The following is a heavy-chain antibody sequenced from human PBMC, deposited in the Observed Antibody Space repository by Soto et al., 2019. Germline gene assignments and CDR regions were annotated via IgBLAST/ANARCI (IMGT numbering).Heavy chain of an antibody. V-gene: IGHV3-23*01. J-gene: IGHJ4*02. Sequence: GGSLRLSCAASGFTFSSYAMNWVRQSPEKGLEWVSSISGSGGSTYYTDSVKGRFTISRDNSKNTLYLQMNSLRAGDTAVYYCAFPDDSSGFDYWGQGTLVTVTS. CDR3: AFPDDSSGFDY. CDR1: GFTFSSYA. CDR2: ISGSGGST. D-gene: IGHD3-22*01.